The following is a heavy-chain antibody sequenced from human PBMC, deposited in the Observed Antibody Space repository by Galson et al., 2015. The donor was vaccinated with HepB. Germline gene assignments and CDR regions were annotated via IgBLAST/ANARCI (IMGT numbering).Heavy chain of an antibody. CDR1: QLSFGSYW. CDR2: ITPAGSRT. Sequence: SLRPSCAASQLSFGSYWMNWVRQAPGTGLEWVASITPAGSRTFYVDSVKGRFTIYRDNPKNSVYLLMNRLRAEDTAVSYCATIAATATDYWGQGTLVTVSS. CDR3: ATIAATATDY. D-gene: IGHD6-13*01. V-gene: IGHV3-7*01. J-gene: IGHJ4*02.